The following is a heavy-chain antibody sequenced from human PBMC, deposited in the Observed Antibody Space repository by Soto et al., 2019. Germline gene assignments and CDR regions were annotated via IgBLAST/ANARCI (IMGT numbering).Heavy chain of an antibody. CDR2: ISSNGGST. CDR3: ARQGRAVSSYYFDY. CDR1: GFTCSSYA. V-gene: IGHV3-64*01. Sequence: EVQLVESGGGLVQPGGSLRLSCAASGFTCSSYAMHWVRQAPGKGLEYVSAISSNGGSTYYANSVKGRFTISRDNSKNTLYLQMGSLRAEDMALYYCARQGRAVSSYYFDYWGQGTLVTVSS. J-gene: IGHJ4*02. D-gene: IGHD3-10*01.